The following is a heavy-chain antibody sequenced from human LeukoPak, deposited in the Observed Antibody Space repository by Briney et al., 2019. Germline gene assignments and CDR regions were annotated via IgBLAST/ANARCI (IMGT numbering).Heavy chain of an antibody. CDR1: GFTVSSNY. Sequence: GGSLRLSCAASGFTVSSNYMSWVRQAPGKGLEWVSVIYSGGSTYYADSVKGRFTISRDNSKNTLYLQMNSLRAEDTAVYYCASRSSPGYDPAFDIWGQGTMVTVSS. D-gene: IGHD3-3*01. J-gene: IGHJ3*02. CDR3: ASRSSPGYDPAFDI. V-gene: IGHV3-53*01. CDR2: IYSGGST.